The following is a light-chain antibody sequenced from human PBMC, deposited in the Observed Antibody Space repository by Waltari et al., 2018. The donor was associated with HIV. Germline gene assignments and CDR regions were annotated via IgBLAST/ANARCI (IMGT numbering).Light chain of an antibody. CDR2: GAS. Sequence: EIVMTQSPATLSVSPGERAPLSCRASESVGSNVAWYQQIPGQAPRLLIYGASTRATGFPARFSGSGSGTEFTLTISSLQSEDFVVYYCQQYNNWPPWTFGQGTKVEVK. J-gene: IGKJ1*01. V-gene: IGKV3-15*01. CDR1: ESVGSN. CDR3: QQYNNWPPWT.